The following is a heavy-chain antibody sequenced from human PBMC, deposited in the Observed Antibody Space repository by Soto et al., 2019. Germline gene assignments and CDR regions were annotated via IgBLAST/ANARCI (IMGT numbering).Heavy chain of an antibody. CDR1: GFTFSSYA. Sequence: LRLSCAASGFTFSSYAMSWVRQAPGKGLEWVSAISGSGGSTYYADSVKGRFTISRDNSKNTLYLQMNSLRAEDTAVYYCAKERGSGSYSAFYYYGMDGWGQGTTVTVSS. D-gene: IGHD1-26*01. J-gene: IGHJ6*02. CDR3: AKERGSGSYSAFYYYGMDG. V-gene: IGHV3-23*01. CDR2: ISGSGGST.